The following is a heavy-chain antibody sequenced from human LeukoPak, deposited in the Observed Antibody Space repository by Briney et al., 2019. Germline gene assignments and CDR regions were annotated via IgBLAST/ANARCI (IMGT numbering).Heavy chain of an antibody. D-gene: IGHD3-9*01. CDR3: AKVGSRLRYFDWLLEGYFDY. CDR1: GFTFSSYG. Sequence: QPGGSLRLSCAASGFTFSSYGMRWVRQAPGKGLEWVAVISYDGSNKYYADSVKGRFTISRDNSKNTLYLQMNSLRAEDTAVYYCAKVGSRLRYFDWLLEGYFDYWGQGTLVTVSS. J-gene: IGHJ4*02. CDR2: ISYDGSNK. V-gene: IGHV3-30*18.